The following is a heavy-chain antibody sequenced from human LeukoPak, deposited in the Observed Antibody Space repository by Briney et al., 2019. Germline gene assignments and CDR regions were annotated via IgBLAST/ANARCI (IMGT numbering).Heavy chain of an antibody. CDR1: GYTFTGYY. D-gene: IGHD3-22*01. CDR2: INPNSGGT. J-gene: IGHJ3*02. CDR3: ARYFYDSSGSSSDAFDI. Sequence: SVKVSCKTSGYTFTGYYMHWVRQAPGQGLEWMGWINPNSGGTNYAQRFQGRVTMTRDTSMSTAYMELSRLRSDDSAVYYCARYFYDSSGSSSDAFDIWGQGTMVTVPS. V-gene: IGHV1-2*02.